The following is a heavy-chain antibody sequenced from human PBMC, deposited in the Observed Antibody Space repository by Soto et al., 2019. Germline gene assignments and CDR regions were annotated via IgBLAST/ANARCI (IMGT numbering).Heavy chain of an antibody. J-gene: IGHJ6*02. Sequence: SETLSLTCAVYGGSFSCYYWSWIRQPPGKGLEWIGEINHSGSTNYNPSLKSRVTISVDTSKNQFSLKLSSVTAADTAVYYCARGQAGLLWFGEPRGNYYYGMDVWGQGTTVTVSS. D-gene: IGHD3-10*01. CDR1: GGSFSCYY. CDR2: INHSGST. CDR3: ARGQAGLLWFGEPRGNYYYGMDV. V-gene: IGHV4-34*01.